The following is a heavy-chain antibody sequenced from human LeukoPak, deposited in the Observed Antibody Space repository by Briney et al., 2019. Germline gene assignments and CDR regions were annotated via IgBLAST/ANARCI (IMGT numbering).Heavy chain of an antibody. V-gene: IGHV3-48*03. CDR1: GFTFSSYE. J-gene: IGHJ6*02. D-gene: IGHD4-17*01. CDR2: ISSSGSTI. Sequence: PGGSLRLSCAASGFTFSSYEMNWVRQAPGKGLEWVSYISSSGSTIYYADSVKGRFTISRDNAKNSLYLQMNSLRAEDTAVYYCARDGGPTTVTPYYCYYGMDVWGQGTTVTVSS. CDR3: ARDGGPTTVTPYYCYYGMDV.